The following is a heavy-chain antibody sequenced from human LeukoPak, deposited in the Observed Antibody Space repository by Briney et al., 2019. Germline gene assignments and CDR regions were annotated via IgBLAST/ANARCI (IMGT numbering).Heavy chain of an antibody. CDR3: AKPYYDILTGYYNL. J-gene: IGHJ4*02. D-gene: IGHD3-9*01. CDR1: GFTFSSYA. CDR2: ISGSGGST. Sequence: GGSLRLSCAASGFTFSSYAMSWVRQAPGKGLEWVSAISGSGGSTYYADSVKGRFTISRDNSKNTLYLQMNSLRAEDTAVYYCAKPYYDILTGYYNLWGQGTLVTVSS. V-gene: IGHV3-23*01.